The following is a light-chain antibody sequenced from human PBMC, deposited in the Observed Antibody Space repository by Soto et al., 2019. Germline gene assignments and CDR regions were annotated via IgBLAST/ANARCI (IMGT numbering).Light chain of an antibody. J-gene: IGKJ1*01. V-gene: IGKV4-1*01. CDR1: QSVLYSSNDKNF. Sequence: DIVMTQSPDSLAVSLGERATINCKSSQSVLYSSNDKNFLSWYQQKPGQPPKLIIYWASTRESGVPDRFSGSGSGADFTLTISSLQAEDVAVYYGHQYYSTPWTFGQGTKVEIK. CDR2: WAS. CDR3: HQYYSTPWT.